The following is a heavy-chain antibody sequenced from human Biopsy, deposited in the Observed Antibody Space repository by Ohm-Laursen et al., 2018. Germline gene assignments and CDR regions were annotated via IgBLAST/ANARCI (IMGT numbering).Heavy chain of an antibody. J-gene: IGHJ4*02. V-gene: IGHV3-53*01. D-gene: IGHD4-11*01. CDR2: IHPGGDT. CDR1: GFTFSTYW. Sequence: SLRLSCAASGFTFSTYWMTWVRQAPGKGLEWVSVIHPGGDTYYAGSVKGRFTISRDNSKNTLYLQMNSLRAEDTAVYYCARDSHDYSNYDYWGQGTQVTVSS. CDR3: ARDSHDYSNYDY.